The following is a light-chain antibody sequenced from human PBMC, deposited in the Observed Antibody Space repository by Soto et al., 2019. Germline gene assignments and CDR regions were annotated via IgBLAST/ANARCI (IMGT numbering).Light chain of an antibody. CDR3: QQYNNWPPLT. Sequence: EVVMTQSPATVSASPGETANLSCRASQSVTNNLAWFQQRPGQAPRLLIYGASARATAIPARFSASRSGTEFTLTISSLRSEDFAVYYCQQYNNWPPLTFGGGTKVEFK. V-gene: IGKV3D-15*01. CDR1: QSVTNN. CDR2: GAS. J-gene: IGKJ4*01.